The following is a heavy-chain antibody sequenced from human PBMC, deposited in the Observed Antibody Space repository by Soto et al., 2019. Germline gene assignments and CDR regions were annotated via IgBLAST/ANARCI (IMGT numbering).Heavy chain of an antibody. CDR2: ISGSGGSI. J-gene: IGHJ6*02. CDR1: GFTFSTYA. D-gene: IGHD1-1*01. V-gene: IGHV3-23*01. CDR3: VKGYWKGDV. Sequence: EVQLLESGGGLVQPGGSLRLSCAASGFTFSTYAMNWVRQAPGNGLEWVSAISGSGGSIHYADSVKGRFTISRDNSKNTLYLQINSLRYEDTAVYHCVKGYWKGDVWGQGTTVTVSS.